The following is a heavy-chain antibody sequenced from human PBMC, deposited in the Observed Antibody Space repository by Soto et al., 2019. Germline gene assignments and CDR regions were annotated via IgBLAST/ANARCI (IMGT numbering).Heavy chain of an antibody. CDR2: IKQDGSEE. D-gene: IGHD3-16*02. CDR3: AREDAVMITFGGVIANAFDI. J-gene: IGHJ3*02. CDR1: GFTFSSYW. V-gene: IGHV3-7*01. Sequence: EVQLVESGGGLVQPGGSLRLSCAASGFTFSSYWMSWVRQAPGKGLEWVANIKQDGSEEYYVDSVKGRFTISRDNAKNSLYLQMNSLRAEDTAVYYCAREDAVMITFGGVIANAFDIWGQGTMVTVSS.